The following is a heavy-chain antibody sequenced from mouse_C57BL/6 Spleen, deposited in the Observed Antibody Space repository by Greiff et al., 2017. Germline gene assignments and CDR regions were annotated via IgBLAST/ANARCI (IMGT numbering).Heavy chain of an antibody. CDR3: ARREAYYYAMDY. J-gene: IGHJ4*01. V-gene: IGHV1-76*01. CDR2: IYPGSGNT. CDR1: GYTFTYYY. Sequence: VKLMESGAELVRPGASVKLSCKASGYTFTYYYINWVKQRPGQGLEWIARIYPGSGNTYYNEKFKGKATLTAEKSSSTAYMQLSSLTSEDSAVYFCARREAYYYAMDYWGQGTSVTVSS. D-gene: IGHD6-1*01.